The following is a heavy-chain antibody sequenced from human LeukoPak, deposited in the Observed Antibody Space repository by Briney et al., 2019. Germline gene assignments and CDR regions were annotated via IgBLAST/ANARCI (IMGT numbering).Heavy chain of an antibody. CDR2: IRYDGSNK. Sequence: GGSLRLSCAASGFTFSSYGMHWVRQAPGKGLEWVAFIRYDGSNKYYADSVKGRFTISRDNSKNTLYLQMNSLRAEDTAVYYCAKASVSVTDYFDYWGQGTLVTVSS. CDR3: AKASVSVTDYFDY. V-gene: IGHV3-30*02. D-gene: IGHD4-17*01. CDR1: GFTFSSYG. J-gene: IGHJ4*02.